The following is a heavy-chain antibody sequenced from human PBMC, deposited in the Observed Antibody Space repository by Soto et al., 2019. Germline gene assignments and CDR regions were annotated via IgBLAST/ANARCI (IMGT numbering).Heavy chain of an antibody. CDR2: ISYDGSKK. CDR1: GFTFSSYG. J-gene: IGHJ6*02. D-gene: IGHD6-6*01. Sequence: QVQLVESGGGVVQPGRSLRLSCAASGFTFSSYGMHWVRQAPGKGLEWVAVISYDGSKKYYADSVKGRFTISRDNSKNTLCLQMTSLGAEDTAVYYWAKDGQHVQGGRDVWGQGNTVTVSS. V-gene: IGHV3-30*18. CDR3: AKDGQHVQGGRDV.